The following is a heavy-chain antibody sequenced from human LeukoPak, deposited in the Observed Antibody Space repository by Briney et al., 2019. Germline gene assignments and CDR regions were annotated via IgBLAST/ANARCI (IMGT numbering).Heavy chain of an antibody. V-gene: IGHV3-48*03. J-gene: IGHJ6*02. D-gene: IGHD2-15*01. CDR3: ALAATYYYYGMDV. CDR2: ISSSGSTI. CDR1: GFTFSSYE. Sequence: GGSLRLSCAASGFTFSSYEFNWVRQAPGKGLEWVSYISSSGSTIYYADSVKGRFTISRDSAKNSLYLQMNSLRAEDTAVYYCALAATYYYYGMDVWGQGTTVTVSS.